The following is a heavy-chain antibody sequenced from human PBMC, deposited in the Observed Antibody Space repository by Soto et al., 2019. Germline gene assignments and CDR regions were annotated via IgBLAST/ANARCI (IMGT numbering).Heavy chain of an antibody. CDR3: ARGDIVATYSPFDY. CDR2: ISSNGGST. V-gene: IGHV3-64*01. D-gene: IGHD5-12*01. Sequence: EVQLVESGGGLVQPGGSLRLSCAASGFTFSSYAMHWVRQAPGKGLEYVSAISSNGGSTYYANSVKGRFTISRDNSKNTLYLQMGSLRAEDMAVNYCARGDIVATYSPFDYWGQGTLVTVSS. J-gene: IGHJ4*02. CDR1: GFTFSSYA.